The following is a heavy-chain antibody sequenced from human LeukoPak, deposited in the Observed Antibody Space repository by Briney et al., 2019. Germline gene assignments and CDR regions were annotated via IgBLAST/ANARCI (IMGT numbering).Heavy chain of an antibody. CDR3: ASAGQWLVYFFDY. CDR1: GFTFSSYW. D-gene: IGHD6-19*01. J-gene: IGHJ4*02. CDR2: IKQDGSEK. Sequence: GGSLRLSCAASGFTFSSYWMSWVRQAPGKGLEWVANIKQDGSEKYYVDSVKGRFTISRDNAKNSLYLQMNGLRAEDTAVYYCASAGQWLVYFFDYWGQGTLVTVSS. V-gene: IGHV3-7*01.